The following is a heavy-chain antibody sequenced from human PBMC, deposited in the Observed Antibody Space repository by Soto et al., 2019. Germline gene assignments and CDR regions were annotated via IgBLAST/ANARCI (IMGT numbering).Heavy chain of an antibody. CDR1: GGSISSSSYY. J-gene: IGHJ4*02. CDR2: SYYSGST. V-gene: IGHV4-39*01. D-gene: IGHD6-19*01. Sequence: QLQLQESGPGLVKPSETLSLTCTVSGGSISSSSYYWGWIRQPPGKGLEWIGSSYYSGSTYYNPSLKSRVTISEDTSKNQFSLKLSSVTAADTAVYYCARFNVSFSGWYVGDYFDYWGQGTLVTVSS. CDR3: ARFNVSFSGWYVGDYFDY.